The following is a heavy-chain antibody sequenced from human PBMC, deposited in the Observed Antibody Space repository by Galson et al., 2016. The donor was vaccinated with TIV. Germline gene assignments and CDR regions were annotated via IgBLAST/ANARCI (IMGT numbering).Heavy chain of an antibody. Sequence: PALVKPTQTLTLTCTFSGFSLNTSGMRVSWIRQPPGKALEWLARIDWDDDKFYSTSLKSRLTISKDTSKNQVVLRMMNLDPEDTATYFCARSTARGACIDYWGQGTLVTVS. CDR3: ARSTARGACIDY. V-gene: IGHV2-70*04. CDR1: GFSLNTSGMR. J-gene: IGHJ4*02. D-gene: IGHD3-10*01. CDR2: IDWDDDK.